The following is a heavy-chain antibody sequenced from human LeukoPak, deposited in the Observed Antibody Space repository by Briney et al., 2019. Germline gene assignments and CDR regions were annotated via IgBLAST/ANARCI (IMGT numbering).Heavy chain of an antibody. CDR1: GGSFSGYY. CDR2: INHSGST. D-gene: IGHD5-18*01. V-gene: IGHV4-34*01. CDR3: ARDGNSYGPDFDY. J-gene: IGHJ4*02. Sequence: SETLSLTCAVYGGSFSGYYWSWIRQPPGKGLEWIGEINHSGSTNYNPSLKSRVTISVDTSRNQYSLKLSSVTAADTAVYYCARDGNSYGPDFDYWGQGTLVTVSS.